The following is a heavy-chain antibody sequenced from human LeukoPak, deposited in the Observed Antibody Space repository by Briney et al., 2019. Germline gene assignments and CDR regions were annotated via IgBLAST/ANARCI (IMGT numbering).Heavy chain of an antibody. V-gene: IGHV3-30*02. J-gene: IGHJ4*02. CDR2: IRYDGSNK. CDR3: ANLMAHDFWSGLDY. Sequence: PGGSLRLSCAASGFTFSSYGMHWVRQAPGKGLEWVAFIRYDGSNKYYADSVKGRFTISRDNSKNTLYLQMNSLRAEDTAVCYCANLMAHDFWSGLDYWGQGTLVTVSS. D-gene: IGHD3-3*01. CDR1: GFTFSSYG.